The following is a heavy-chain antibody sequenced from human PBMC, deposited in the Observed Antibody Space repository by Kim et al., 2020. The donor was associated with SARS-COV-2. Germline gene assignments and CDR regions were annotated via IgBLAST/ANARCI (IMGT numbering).Heavy chain of an antibody. J-gene: IGHJ6*02. CDR3: ARHASPPLYFDMDI. Sequence: GESLKISCKGSGYTFASYWIGWVRQMPGKGLEWMGIIFPGDSHTKYGPSFQGRVTISADKSLNTVYLHWTSLKASDSPIYYCARHASPPLYFDMDIWGQGTAVTVSS. CDR1: GYTFASYW. V-gene: IGHV5-51*01. CDR2: IFPGDSHT.